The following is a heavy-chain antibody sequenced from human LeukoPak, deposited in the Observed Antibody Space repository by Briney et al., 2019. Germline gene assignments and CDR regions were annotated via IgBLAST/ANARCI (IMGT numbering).Heavy chain of an antibody. CDR2: IYSGGST. J-gene: IGHJ5*02. V-gene: IGHV3-53*01. CDR1: GFTVSSNY. Sequence: PGGSLRLSCAASGFTVSSNYMSWVRQAPGKGLEWVSVIYSGGSTYYADSVKGRFTISRDNSKNTLYLQMNSLRAEDTAVYYCARGQPLSDVLRFLEWSGGFDPWGQGTLVTVSS. CDR3: ARGQPLSDVLRFLEWSGGFDP. D-gene: IGHD3-3*01.